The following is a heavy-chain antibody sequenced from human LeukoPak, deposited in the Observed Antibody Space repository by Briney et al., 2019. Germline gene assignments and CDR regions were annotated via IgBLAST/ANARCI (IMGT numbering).Heavy chain of an antibody. CDR3: ARDSDYDFWSGYYAPFDY. Sequence: SETLSLTCTVSGGSISSGSYYWSWIRQPAGKGLEWNGRIYTSGSTNYNPSLKSRVTISVDTSKNQFSLKLSSVTAADTAVYYCARDSDYDFWSGYYAPFDYWGQGTLVTVSS. J-gene: IGHJ4*02. CDR1: GGSISSGSYY. CDR2: IYTSGST. D-gene: IGHD3-3*01. V-gene: IGHV4-61*02.